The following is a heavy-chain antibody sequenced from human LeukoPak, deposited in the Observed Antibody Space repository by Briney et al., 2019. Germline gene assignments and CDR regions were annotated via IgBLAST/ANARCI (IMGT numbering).Heavy chain of an antibody. CDR1: GFIVSSKY. CDR2: IYSGGST. D-gene: IGHD5-24*01. V-gene: IGHV3-66*01. Sequence: GGSLTLSCAASGFIVSSKYMSWVRQAPGKGLEWVSVIYSGGSTYYADSVKGRFTISRDNSKNTVYLQMNSLRAEDTAVYYCARESSGWLQLFDYWGQGTLVTVSS. CDR3: ARESSGWLQLFDY. J-gene: IGHJ4*02.